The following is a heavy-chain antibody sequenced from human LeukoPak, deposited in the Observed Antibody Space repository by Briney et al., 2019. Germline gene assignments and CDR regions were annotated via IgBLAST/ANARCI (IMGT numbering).Heavy chain of an antibody. J-gene: IGHJ4*02. CDR1: GFTFSSYG. V-gene: IGHV3-30*18. D-gene: IGHD1-14*01. CDR3: AKDRKALDY. Sequence: GGSLRLSCAASGFTFSSYGMHGVRQAPGKGLEWVAVISYDGSNKYYADSVKGRFTISRDNSKNTLYLQMNSLRAEDTAVYYCAKDRKALDYWGQGTLVTVSS. CDR2: ISYDGSNK.